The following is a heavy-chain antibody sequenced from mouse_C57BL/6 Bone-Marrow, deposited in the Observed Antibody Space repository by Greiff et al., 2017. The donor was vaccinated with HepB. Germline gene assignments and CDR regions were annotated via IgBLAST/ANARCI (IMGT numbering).Heavy chain of an antibody. Sequence: DVQLQESGPGLAKPSQTLSLTCSVTGYSITSDYWNWIRKFPGNKLEYMGYISYSGSTYYNPSLKSRISITRDTSKNQYYLQLNSVTTEDTATYYCAREDYYGSSPWYFDVWGTGTTVTVSS. V-gene: IGHV3-8*01. CDR3: AREDYYGSSPWYFDV. CDR1: GYSITSDY. D-gene: IGHD1-1*01. J-gene: IGHJ1*03. CDR2: ISYSGST.